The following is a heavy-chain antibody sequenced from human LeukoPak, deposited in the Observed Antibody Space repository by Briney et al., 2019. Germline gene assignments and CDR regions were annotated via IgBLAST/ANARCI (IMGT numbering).Heavy chain of an antibody. CDR3: AKGAAPGSGSRDYYFDY. Sequence: GRSLRLSCAASGFTFDDYAMHWVRQAPGKGLEWVSGISWNSGSIGYADSVKGRFTISRDNAKNSLYLQMNSLRAEDTALYYCAKGAAPGSGSRDYYFDYWGQGTLVTVSS. CDR1: GFTFDDYA. CDR2: ISWNSGSI. D-gene: IGHD6-13*01. J-gene: IGHJ4*02. V-gene: IGHV3-9*01.